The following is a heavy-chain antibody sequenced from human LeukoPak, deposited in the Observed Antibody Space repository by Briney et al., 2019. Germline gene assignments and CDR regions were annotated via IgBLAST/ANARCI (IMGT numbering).Heavy chain of an antibody. D-gene: IGHD5-12*01. CDR1: GYTLTELS. CDR3: ATGEIYGGYGGDYFDY. V-gene: IGHV1-24*01. CDR2: FDPEDGET. Sequence: ASVKVSCTVSGYTLTELSMHWVRQAPGKGLEWMGGFDPEDGETIYAQKFQGRVTMTEDTSTDTAYMELSSLRSEDTAVYYCATGEIYGGYGGDYFDYWGQGTLVTVSS. J-gene: IGHJ4*02.